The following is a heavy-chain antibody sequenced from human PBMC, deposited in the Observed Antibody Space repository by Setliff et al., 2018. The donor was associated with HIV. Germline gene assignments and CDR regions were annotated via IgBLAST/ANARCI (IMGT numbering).Heavy chain of an antibody. CDR1: GGSFSDNY. J-gene: IGHJ3*02. D-gene: IGHD3-10*01. Sequence: SETLSLTCAVYGGSFSDNYWSWIRQSPGKGLEWIGEINHSGRTKYSPSLRSRVSISVDTSKTQFSLKLSSVTAADTAVYYCARVYYGSGSSDAFDIWGQGTMVTVSS. CDR3: ARVYYGSGSSDAFDI. CDR2: INHSGRT. V-gene: IGHV4-34*01.